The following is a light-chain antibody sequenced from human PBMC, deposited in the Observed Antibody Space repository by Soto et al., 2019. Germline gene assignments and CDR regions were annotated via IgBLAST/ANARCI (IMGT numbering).Light chain of an antibody. J-gene: IGKJ1*01. CDR3: QQANSFPWT. CDR2: SAS. Sequence: DIQMTQSPSLVSASVGDRVAITCRASQGINTWLVWYQQKPGKAPQLLIYSASRLQSGVPSRFSGSGSGTDFTLTISSLQPEDFATYYCQQANSFPWTFGQGTKVEVK. CDR1: QGINTW. V-gene: IGKV1-12*02.